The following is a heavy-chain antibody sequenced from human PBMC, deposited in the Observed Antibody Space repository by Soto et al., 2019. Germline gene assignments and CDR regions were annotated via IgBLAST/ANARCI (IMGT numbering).Heavy chain of an antibody. CDR2: IWYHGSDE. CDR3: ATQAFDY. V-gene: IGHV3-33*01. J-gene: IGHJ4*02. Sequence: GGSLRLSCAASAFTFSIYCMHWVRQAPGKGLEWVAVIWYHGSDEYYADSVMGRFTISRDNSKNTLYPQMNSLRAEDTAVYYCATQAFDYWGQGTLVTVSS. CDR1: AFTFSIYC.